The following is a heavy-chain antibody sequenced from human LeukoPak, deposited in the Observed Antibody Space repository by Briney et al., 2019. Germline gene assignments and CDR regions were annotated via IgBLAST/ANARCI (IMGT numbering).Heavy chain of an antibody. CDR1: GYNFTTSW. D-gene: IGHD2-21*01. J-gene: IGHJ4*02. CDR3: ARPWGLVR. Sequence: GESLQISCKGSGYNFTTSWIGWVRQMPGKGLEWMGIIYPGDSDTRYSPSFQGQVTISADKSISTAYLQWTSLKASDTAMYYCARPWGLVRWGQGTLVIVSA. V-gene: IGHV5-51*01. CDR2: IYPGDSDT.